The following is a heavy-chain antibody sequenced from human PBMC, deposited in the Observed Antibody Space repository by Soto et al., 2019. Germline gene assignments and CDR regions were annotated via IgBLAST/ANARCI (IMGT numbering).Heavy chain of an antibody. CDR3: ARERGLTASTLFGY. CDR2: VSPYNGNT. V-gene: IGHV1-18*01. J-gene: IGHJ4*02. CDR1: GYTFTSYG. D-gene: IGHD3-10*02. Sequence: GASVRVSCKASGYTFTSYGINWVRQAPGQGLEWLGRVSPYNGNTKYAQKFQGRVTMTTDTSTTTVYMPLRRLRSAGTAVYYCARERGLTASTLFGYSGQGTVVTVSS.